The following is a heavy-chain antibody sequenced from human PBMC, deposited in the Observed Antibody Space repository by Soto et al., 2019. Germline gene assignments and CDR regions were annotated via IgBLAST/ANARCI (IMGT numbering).Heavy chain of an antibody. J-gene: IGHJ4*02. D-gene: IGHD5-12*01. CDR1: GFTFDDYA. V-gene: IGHV3-9*01. Sequence: GGSLRLSCAASGFTFDDYAMHWVRQAPGKGLEWVSGISWNSGSIGYADSVKGRFTISRDNAKNSLYLQMNSLRAEDTALYYCAKDTGGYDSLRTGNFDYWVQGTLVTVSS. CDR2: ISWNSGSI. CDR3: AKDTGGYDSLRTGNFDY.